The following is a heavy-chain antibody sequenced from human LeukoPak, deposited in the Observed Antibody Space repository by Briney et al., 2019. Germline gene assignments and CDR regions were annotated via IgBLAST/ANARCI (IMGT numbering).Heavy chain of an antibody. V-gene: IGHV1-69*13. CDR2: IIPIFGTA. CDR3: ARAYYYYYYMDV. Sequence: GASVKVSCKASGYTFTTYAIHWLRQAPGQGLEWMGGIIPIFGTANYAQKFQGRVTITADESTSTAYMELSSLRSEDTAVYYCARAYYYYYYMDVWGKGTTVTVSS. J-gene: IGHJ6*03. CDR1: GYTFTTYA.